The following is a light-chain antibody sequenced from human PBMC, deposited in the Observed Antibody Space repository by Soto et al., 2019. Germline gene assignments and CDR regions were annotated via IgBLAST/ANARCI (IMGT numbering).Light chain of an antibody. Sequence: QSALTQAPSASGSPGQSVTISCTGTSTDVGGYNSVSWFQHHPGKAPKLMIYEVSKRPSGVPDRFSGSKSGNTASLTVSGLQAEDEADYYCSSYGGSNNLIFGGGTQLT. CDR2: EVS. CDR1: STDVGGYNS. CDR3: SSYGGSNNLI. J-gene: IGLJ2*01. V-gene: IGLV2-8*01.